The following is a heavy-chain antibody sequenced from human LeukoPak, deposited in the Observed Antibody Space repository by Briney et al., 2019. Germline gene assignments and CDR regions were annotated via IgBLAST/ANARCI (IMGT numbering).Heavy chain of an antibody. CDR2: IRYDGSNK. J-gene: IGHJ4*02. Sequence: GGSLRLSCAASGFTFSSYGMHWVRQAPGKGLEWVAFIRYDGSNKYYADSVKGRFTISRDNAKKSLYLQMNSLRAEDTAVYYCARVTYGGLDYWGQGTLVTVSS. CDR3: ARVTYGGLDY. D-gene: IGHD4-17*01. CDR1: GFTFSSYG. V-gene: IGHV3-30*02.